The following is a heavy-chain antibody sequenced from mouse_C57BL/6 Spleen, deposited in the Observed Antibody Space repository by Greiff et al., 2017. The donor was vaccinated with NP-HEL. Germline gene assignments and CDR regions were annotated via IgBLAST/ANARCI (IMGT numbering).Heavy chain of an antibody. CDR1: GFTFSDYG. Sequence: DVMLVESGGGLVKPGGSLKLSCAASGFTFSDYGMHWVRQAPEKGLEWVAYISSGSSTIYYADTVKGRFTISRDNAKNTLFLQMTSLRSEDTAMYYCARKKYSNYWDWYFDVWGTGTTVTVSS. CDR3: ARKKYSNYWDWYFDV. V-gene: IGHV5-17*01. CDR2: ISSGSSTI. D-gene: IGHD2-5*01. J-gene: IGHJ1*03.